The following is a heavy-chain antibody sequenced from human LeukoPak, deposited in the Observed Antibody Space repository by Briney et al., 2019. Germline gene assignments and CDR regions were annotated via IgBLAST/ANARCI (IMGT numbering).Heavy chain of an antibody. Sequence: ASVKVSCKAFGYTFINYYIHWVRQAPGQGLEWMGRINPVSGATNSAQKFQGRVTMTRDTSITTAYMDLGSLRSDDTAVYYCAITYVNNAFDIWGQGTMVTVSS. V-gene: IGHV1-2*06. J-gene: IGHJ3*02. CDR2: INPVSGAT. D-gene: IGHD3-10*02. CDR1: GYTFINYY. CDR3: AITYVNNAFDI.